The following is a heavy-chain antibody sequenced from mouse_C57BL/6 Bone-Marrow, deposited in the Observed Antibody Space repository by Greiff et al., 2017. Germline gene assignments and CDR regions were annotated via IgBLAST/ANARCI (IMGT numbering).Heavy chain of an antibody. CDR1: GFSLTSYG. J-gene: IGHJ2*01. CDR2: IWSGGST. V-gene: IGHV2-2*01. Sequence: QVQLQQSGPGLVQPSQSLSITCTVSGFSLTSYGVHWVRQSPGKGLAWLGVIWSGGSTDYTAAFISRLSISKDTSKSQVFFKMNSQETDDKAIYYCARSDYDNFDYWGQGTTLTVSS. D-gene: IGHD2-4*01. CDR3: ARSDYDNFDY.